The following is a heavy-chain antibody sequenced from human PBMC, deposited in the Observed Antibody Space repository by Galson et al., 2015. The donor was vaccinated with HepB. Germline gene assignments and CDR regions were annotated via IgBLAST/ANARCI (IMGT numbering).Heavy chain of an antibody. Sequence: SETLSLTCTVSGDSVISSSYYWGRIRQPPGKGLEWIGNIYYTGSTNYNPSLKSRVTVAVDKSRNQFSLKLSSVTAADTAVYYCARLFIVVIPAAYGWFDPWGQGTLVTVSS. D-gene: IGHD2-2*01. CDR3: ARLFIVVIPAAYGWFDP. CDR2: IYYTGST. V-gene: IGHV4-39*01. CDR1: GDSVISSSYY. J-gene: IGHJ5*02.